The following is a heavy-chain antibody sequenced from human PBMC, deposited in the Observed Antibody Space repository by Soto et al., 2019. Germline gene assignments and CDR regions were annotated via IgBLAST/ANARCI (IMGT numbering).Heavy chain of an antibody. CDR1: GGSISSGGYY. CDR3: ARGGGRLCSSTSRYAAGFDP. J-gene: IGHJ5*02. V-gene: IGHV4-31*03. D-gene: IGHD2-2*01. Sequence: SETLSLTCTVSGGSISSGGYYWSWIRQHPGKGLEWIGYIYYSGSTYYNPSLKSRVTISVDTSKNQFSLKLSSVTAADTAVYYCARGGGRLCSSTSRYAAGFDPWGQGTLVTVSS. CDR2: IYYSGST.